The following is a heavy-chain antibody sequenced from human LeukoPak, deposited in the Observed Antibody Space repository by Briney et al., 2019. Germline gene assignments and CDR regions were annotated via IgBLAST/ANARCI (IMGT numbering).Heavy chain of an antibody. J-gene: IGHJ4*02. CDR3: ARPTSGWYAGGFDY. Sequence: GGSLRLSCAASGFTFINYAMNWVRQAPGKGLEWVSALSFSGLTTYYADSVRGRFTISRDNSKSTLYLQMNSLRAEDTALYYCARPTSGWYAGGFDYWGQGILVAVSS. V-gene: IGHV3-23*01. D-gene: IGHD6-19*01. CDR1: GFTFINYA. CDR2: LSFSGLTT.